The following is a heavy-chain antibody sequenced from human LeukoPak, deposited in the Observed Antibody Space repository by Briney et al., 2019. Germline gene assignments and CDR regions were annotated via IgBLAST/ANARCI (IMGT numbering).Heavy chain of an antibody. CDR1: GGSISSGSYY. CDR2: IYTSGST. CDR3: AGDSMVVANYYYYYGMDV. D-gene: IGHD2-21*01. J-gene: IGHJ6*02. V-gene: IGHV4-61*02. Sequence: SQTLSLTCTVSGGSISSGSYYWSWIRQPAGEGLEWIGRIYTSGSTNYNPSLKSRVTISVDTSKNQFSLRLSSVTAADTAVYYCAGDSMVVANYYYYYGMDVWGQGTTVTVSS.